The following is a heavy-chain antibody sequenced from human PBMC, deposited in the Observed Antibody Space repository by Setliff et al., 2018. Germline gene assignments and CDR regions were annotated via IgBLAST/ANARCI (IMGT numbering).Heavy chain of an antibody. V-gene: IGHV3-23*01. J-gene: IGHJ4*02. D-gene: IGHD2-15*01. CDR2: ISGSAQTT. Sequence: APGKGLEWVSMISGSAQTTYYADSVKGRFTISRDNSKNTVYLEMNSLRAEDTAVYYCAKRGPYCSGGTCHYYFDYWGQGTLVTVSS. CDR3: AKRGPYCSGGTCHYYFDY.